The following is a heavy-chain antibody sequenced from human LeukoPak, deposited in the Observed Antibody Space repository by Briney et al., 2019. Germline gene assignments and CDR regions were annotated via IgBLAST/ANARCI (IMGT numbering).Heavy chain of an antibody. CDR1: GFTFSDNY. CDR2: ISDGGTTT. D-gene: IGHD6-25*01. V-gene: IGHV3-11*04. CDR3: ASEPRLLDH. Sequence: GGSLRLSCAASGFTFSDNYMSWIRQAPGKGLEWVSYISDGGTTTKYADSVEGRFTISRDNAKNFLYLQMNSLRAEDTAVYFCASEPRLLDHWGQGTLVTVSS. J-gene: IGHJ4*02.